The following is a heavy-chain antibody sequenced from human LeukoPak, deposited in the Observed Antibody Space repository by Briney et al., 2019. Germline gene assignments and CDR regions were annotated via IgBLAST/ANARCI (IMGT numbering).Heavy chain of an antibody. CDR1: GYSFTSYW. J-gene: IGHJ4*02. D-gene: IGHD6-13*01. CDR2: IYPGDSDT. V-gene: IGHV5-51*01. CDR3: ARQEQPEFVPIDY. Sequence: GESLKISCKGSGYSFTSYWIGWVRQMPGKGLEWMGIIYPGDSDTRYSPSFQGQVTISADKSISTAYLRWSSLKASDTAMYYCARQEQPEFVPIDYWGQGTLVTVSS.